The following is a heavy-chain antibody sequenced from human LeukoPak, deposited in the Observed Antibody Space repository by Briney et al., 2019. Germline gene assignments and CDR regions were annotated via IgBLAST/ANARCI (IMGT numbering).Heavy chain of an antibody. CDR1: GFTFSTYG. Sequence: PGGSLRLSCAASGFTFSTYGMHWVRQAPGKGLEWVASVSYDGSNKYYADSVKGRLTISRDNSKNTLYLQMNSLRAEDTAVYYCAKDRDGDYYFDYWGQGTLVTVSS. J-gene: IGHJ4*02. CDR3: AKDRDGDYYFDY. D-gene: IGHD4-17*01. CDR2: VSYDGSNK. V-gene: IGHV3-30*18.